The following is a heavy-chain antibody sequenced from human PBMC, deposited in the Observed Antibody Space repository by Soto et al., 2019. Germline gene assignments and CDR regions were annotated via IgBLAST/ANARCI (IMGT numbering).Heavy chain of an antibody. CDR3: AREGRTGYYGSGSYYNQYYYYYMDV. J-gene: IGHJ6*03. CDR1: GGSISSYY. CDR2: IYYSGST. Sequence: PSETLSLTCTVSGGSISSYYWTWIRQPPGKGLEWIGYIYYSGSTNYNPSLKSRVTISVDTSKNQFSLKLSSVTAADTAVYYCAREGRTGYYGSGSYYNQYYYYYMDVWGKGTTVTVSS. D-gene: IGHD3-10*01. V-gene: IGHV4-59*12.